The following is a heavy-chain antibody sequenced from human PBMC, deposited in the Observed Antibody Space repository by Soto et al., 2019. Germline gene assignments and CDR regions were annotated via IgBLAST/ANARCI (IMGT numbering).Heavy chain of an antibody. V-gene: IGHV4-34*01. Sequence: QVQLQQWGAGLLKPSETLSLTCAVYGGSFSGYYWSWIRQPPGKGLEWIGEINHSGSTNYNPSLKGRVTISVDTSKNQFSLKLSSVTAADTAVYYCARADFYYYGSGSYLSWFDPWGQGTLVTVSS. D-gene: IGHD3-10*01. CDR2: INHSGST. CDR3: ARADFYYYGSGSYLSWFDP. CDR1: GGSFSGYY. J-gene: IGHJ5*02.